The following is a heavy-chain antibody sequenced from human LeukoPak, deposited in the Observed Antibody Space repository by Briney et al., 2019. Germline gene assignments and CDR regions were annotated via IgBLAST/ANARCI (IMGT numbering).Heavy chain of an antibody. Sequence: SETLSLTCTVSGGSVSSGSYYWSWIRQPPGKELEWIGYIYYSGSTNYNPSLKSRVTISVDTSKNQFSLKLSSVTAADTAVYYCARAPSHCSGGSCYSFDYWGQGTLVTVSS. CDR3: ARAPSHCSGGSCYSFDY. D-gene: IGHD2-15*01. CDR1: GGSVSSGSYY. V-gene: IGHV4-61*01. J-gene: IGHJ4*02. CDR2: IYYSGST.